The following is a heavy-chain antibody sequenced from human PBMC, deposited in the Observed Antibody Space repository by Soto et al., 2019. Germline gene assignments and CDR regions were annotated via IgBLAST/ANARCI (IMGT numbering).Heavy chain of an antibody. V-gene: IGHV1-18*01. CDR2: ISAYNGNT. CDR3: ARDQARPNTFFGVVIDAFDS. Sequence: ASVKVSCKASGYTFTSYGISWVRQAPGQGLEWMGWISAYNGNTNYAQKLQGSVTMTTDTSTSTAYMELRSMRSDDAAVYYCARDQARPNTFFGVVIDAFDSWGQGTMVTVSS. J-gene: IGHJ3*02. D-gene: IGHD3-3*01. CDR1: GYTFTSYG.